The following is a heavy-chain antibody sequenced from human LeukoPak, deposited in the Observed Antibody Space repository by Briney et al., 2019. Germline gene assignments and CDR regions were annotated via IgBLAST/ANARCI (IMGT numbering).Heavy chain of an antibody. CDR3: ARDRDGDYFTWHFDL. D-gene: IGHD4-17*01. J-gene: IGHJ2*01. V-gene: IGHV1-69*05. Sequence: SVKVSCKASGGTFSSYAISWVRQAPGQGLEWMGRIIPIFGTANYAQKFQGRVTITTDESTSTAYMELSSLRSEDTAVYYCARDRDGDYFTWHFDLWGRGTLVTVSS. CDR1: GGTFSSYA. CDR2: IIPIFGTA.